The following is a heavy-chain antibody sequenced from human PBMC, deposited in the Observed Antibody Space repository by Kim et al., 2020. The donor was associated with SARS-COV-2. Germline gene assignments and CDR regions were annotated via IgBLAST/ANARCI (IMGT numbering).Heavy chain of an antibody. CDR3: TYGGWGGIWDY. CDR1: GFTFTGYA. D-gene: IGHD3-10*01. J-gene: IGHJ4*02. V-gene: IGHV3-23*01. Sequence: GGSLRLSCTTSGFTFTGYAMSWVRQAPGKGLEWVSGIDGSDGTTYYADSVKGRFTISRDNSKNTLYLQMNSLRADDTSVYYCTYGGWGGIWDYWGQG. CDR2: IDGSDGTT.